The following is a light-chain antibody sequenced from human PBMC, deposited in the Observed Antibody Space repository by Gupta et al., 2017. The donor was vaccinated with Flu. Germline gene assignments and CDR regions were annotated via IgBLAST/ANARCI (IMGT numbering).Light chain of an antibody. Sequence: ATLSLSPGERATLSCRGSQGLVNYLAWYQQKPGQAPRLLIYDASNRATGIPARFSGSGSGTDFTLTISSLEPEDFAVYYCQHRSIWPQVTFGQGTRLDIK. CDR1: QGLVNY. J-gene: IGKJ5*01. CDR3: QHRSIWPQVT. V-gene: IGKV3-11*01. CDR2: DAS.